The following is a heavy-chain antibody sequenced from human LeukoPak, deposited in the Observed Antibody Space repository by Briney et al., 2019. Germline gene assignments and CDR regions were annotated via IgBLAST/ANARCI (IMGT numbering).Heavy chain of an antibody. CDR1: GFMLSSYW. J-gene: IGHJ4*02. CDR2: ISGSGEAI. Sequence: GGSLRLSCAASGFMLSSYWMSWVRQAPGKGLEWISYISGSGEAIFYADSVQGRFTISRDNAKNSIYLQMNTLRAEDTAVYYCARTYGSGSLDYGGQGTLVTVSS. V-gene: IGHV3-48*01. CDR3: ARTYGSGSLDY. D-gene: IGHD2-15*01.